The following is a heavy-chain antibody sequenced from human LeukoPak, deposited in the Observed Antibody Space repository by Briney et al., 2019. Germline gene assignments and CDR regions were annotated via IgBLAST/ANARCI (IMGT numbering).Heavy chain of an antibody. Sequence: ASVKVPCKASGGTFSSYAISWVRQAPGQGLEWMGGIIPIFGTANYAQKFQGRVTITADESTSTAYMELSSLRSEDTAVYYCAGEGIAAAAPFDYWGQGTLVTVSS. CDR3: AGEGIAAAAPFDY. D-gene: IGHD6-13*01. V-gene: IGHV1-69*13. CDR2: IIPIFGTA. CDR1: GGTFSSYA. J-gene: IGHJ4*02.